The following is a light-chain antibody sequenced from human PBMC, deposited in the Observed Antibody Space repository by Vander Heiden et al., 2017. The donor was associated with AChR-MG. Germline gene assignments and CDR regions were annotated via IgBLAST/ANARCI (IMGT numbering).Light chain of an antibody. CDR3: AAWDDSLNGHVV. Sequence: SVLTQPPPASGTPGQGVTIYWSGSSSNIGSNAVNWYQQLPGTAPKLLIYSNNQRHSGGPDRCSGSKSGTSASLAISGLQSEDEADDYCAAWDDSLNGHVVFGGGTKLTVL. V-gene: IGLV1-44*01. CDR2: SNN. CDR1: SSNIGSNA. J-gene: IGLJ2*01.